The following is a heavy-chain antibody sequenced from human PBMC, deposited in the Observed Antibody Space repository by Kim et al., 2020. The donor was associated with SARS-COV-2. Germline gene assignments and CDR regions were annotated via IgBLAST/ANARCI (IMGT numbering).Heavy chain of an antibody. CDR3: ARIYDGGDY. D-gene: IGHD5-12*01. J-gene: IGHJ4*02. V-gene: IGHV3-11*01. Sequence: YYAAAVKGQFTISRDNAKNSLYLQMNSLRADDTAAYYCARIYDGGDYWGQGTLVTVSS.